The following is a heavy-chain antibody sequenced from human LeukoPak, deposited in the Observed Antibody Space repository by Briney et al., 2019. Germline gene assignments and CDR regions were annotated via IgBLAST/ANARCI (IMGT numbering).Heavy chain of an antibody. CDR1: GGTFSSYA. D-gene: IGHD1-26*01. V-gene: IGHV1-69*13. Sequence: GASVKVSCKASGGTFSSYAISWVRQAPGQGLEWMGGIIPIFGTANYAQKFQGRVTITADESTSTAYMELSSLRSDDTAVYYCARGRELVVDAFDIWGQGTMVTVSS. CDR2: IIPIFGTA. J-gene: IGHJ3*02. CDR3: ARGRELVVDAFDI.